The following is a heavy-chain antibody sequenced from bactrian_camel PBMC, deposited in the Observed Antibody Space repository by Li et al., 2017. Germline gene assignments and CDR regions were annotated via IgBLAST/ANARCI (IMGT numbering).Heavy chain of an antibody. CDR3: AADPTGWGTYCSGGYCPFGY. CDR2: IDLDGSNT. J-gene: IGHJ6*01. V-gene: IGHV3-2*01. Sequence: HVQLVESGGDLVQPGGSLELSCAISGYTYMSYCMGWFRQAPGKGLEWVSTIDLDGSNTYYVDSVKGRFTISRDNAKNTLYLQMNSLKTEDTAVYYCAADPTGWGTYCSGGYCPFGYWGQGTQVTVS. D-gene: IGHD2*01. CDR1: GYTYMSYC.